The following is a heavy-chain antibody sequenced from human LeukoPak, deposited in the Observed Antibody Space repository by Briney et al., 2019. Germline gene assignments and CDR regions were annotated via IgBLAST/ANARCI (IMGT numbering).Heavy chain of an antibody. CDR3: ARSGSGGYYYGMDV. Sequence: ASVKVSCKPSRYTLTSYGISWVRQAPGQGREWMGWISAYNVNTNYAQKLQGRDTMTTDTSTSTDYMELRSLRSDDTAVYYCARSGSGGYYYGMDVWGQGTTVTVSS. D-gene: IGHD1-1*01. CDR1: RYTLTSYG. CDR2: ISAYNVNT. J-gene: IGHJ6*02. V-gene: IGHV1-18*01.